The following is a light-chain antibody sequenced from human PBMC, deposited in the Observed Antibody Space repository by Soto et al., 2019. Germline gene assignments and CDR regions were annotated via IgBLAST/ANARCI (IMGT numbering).Light chain of an antibody. Sequence: EIVLTQSPGTLSLSPVERATLSCRASQTVSSARLAWFQQKPGQAPRLLIYAASTRASGFPARFSGGGSGTDFTLTISRLEPEDFAVYYCQQYGRAFGPGTKVDIK. J-gene: IGKJ3*01. CDR3: QQYGRA. CDR1: QTVSSAR. CDR2: AAS. V-gene: IGKV3-20*01.